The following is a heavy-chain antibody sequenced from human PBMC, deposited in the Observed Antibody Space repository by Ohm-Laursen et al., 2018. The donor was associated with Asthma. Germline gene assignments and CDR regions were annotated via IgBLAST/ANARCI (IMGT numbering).Heavy chain of an antibody. CDR1: GFAFSRYG. CDR3: ARGNLEGLQ. Sequence: SLRLSCAASGFAFSRYGMYWVRQAPGKGLQWVAVIWSDGSNEDYAESVKGRFTISRDDAKNTLYLQMNSLRVDDTAVYYCARGNLEGLQWGQGTVVTVSS. D-gene: IGHD5-24*01. CDR2: IWSDGSNE. J-gene: IGHJ4*02. V-gene: IGHV3-33*07.